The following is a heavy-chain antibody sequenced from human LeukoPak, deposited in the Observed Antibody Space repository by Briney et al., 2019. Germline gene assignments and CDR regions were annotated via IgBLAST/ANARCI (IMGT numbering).Heavy chain of an antibody. V-gene: IGHV1-18*01. J-gene: IGHJ4*02. CDR2: ISAYNGNT. Sequence: ASVKVSCKPSGYTFTSYGISWVRQTPGQGLEWMGWISAYNGNTNYVQKLQGSVTISTDTSTRPAYMELRSLRSDDTAGYYCARDGRLVATDTFDYWGQGTLVTVS. CDR3: ARDGRLVATDTFDY. CDR1: GYTFTSYG. D-gene: IGHD5-12*01.